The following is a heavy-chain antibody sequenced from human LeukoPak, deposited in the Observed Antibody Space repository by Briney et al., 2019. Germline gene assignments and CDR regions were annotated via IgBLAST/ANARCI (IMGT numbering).Heavy chain of an antibody. J-gene: IGHJ4*02. CDR2: IKSKTDGGTT. CDR1: GFTFSNAW. Sequence: MTGGSLRLSCAASGFTFSNAWMSWVRQAPGRGLEWVGRIKSKTDGGTTDYAAPVKGRFTISRDDSKNTLYLQMDSLKTEDTAVYYCTTDLGYYDTSGHQTWVEYWGQGTLVTVSS. D-gene: IGHD3-22*01. V-gene: IGHV3-15*01. CDR3: TTDLGYYDTSGHQTWVEY.